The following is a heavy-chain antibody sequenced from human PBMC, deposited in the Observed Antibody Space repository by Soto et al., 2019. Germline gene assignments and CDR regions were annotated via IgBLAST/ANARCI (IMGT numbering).Heavy chain of an antibody. CDR3: ASAGGTVVPAASGSGYDYSYYHGMDV. V-gene: IGHV1-2*04. J-gene: IGHJ6*04. D-gene: IGHD2-2*01. CDR1: GYTFTCYY. Sequence: GSAVKVSCKGSGYTFTCYYMHWVRHSPGQGLEWMGGMNPNSGGTNYAQKFQGWVTMTRDTSISTAYMELSRLRADDTAVYYCASAGGTVVPAASGSGYDYSYYHGMDVWGKGSTVTASS. CDR2: MNPNSGGT.